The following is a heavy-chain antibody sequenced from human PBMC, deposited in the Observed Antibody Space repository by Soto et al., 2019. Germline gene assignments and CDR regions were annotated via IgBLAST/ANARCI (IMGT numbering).Heavy chain of an antibody. Sequence: QVHLVQSGAEVKKPGASVKVSCKASGYTFTNYGISWVRQAPGEGLEWVGWINTSNDNKLYAQKLQGRLPLTTDTSTSTAYMDLTTLRSADTAVYFCARDPGAASFDFWAQGTLVTVSS. CDR1: GYTFTNYG. D-gene: IGHD2-15*01. CDR2: INTSNDNK. V-gene: IGHV1-18*01. CDR3: ARDPGAASFDF. J-gene: IGHJ4*02.